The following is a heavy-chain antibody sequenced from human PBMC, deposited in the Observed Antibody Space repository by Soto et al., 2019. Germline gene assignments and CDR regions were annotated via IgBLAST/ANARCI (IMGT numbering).Heavy chain of an antibody. CDR1: GLTFSTSA. Sequence: GGSLRLSCAASGLTFSTSAISFFGQAPCKWLEWVSLISASGRSTDYADSVKGRFTISRDNSKSTVYLQMNSLRADDTAVYYCAKDPPSEKLQPDYGMDVWGQGTTVTVSS. D-gene: IGHD2-15*01. CDR2: ISASGRST. CDR3: AKDPPSEKLQPDYGMDV. V-gene: IGHV3-23*01. J-gene: IGHJ6*02.